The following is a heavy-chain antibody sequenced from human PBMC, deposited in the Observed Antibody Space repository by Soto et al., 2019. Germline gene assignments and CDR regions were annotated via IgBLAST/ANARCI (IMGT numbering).Heavy chain of an antibody. CDR3: ARGKYHYDGSGWYCFDY. J-gene: IGHJ4*02. CDR2: ISSSSSYT. CDR1: GFTFSDYY. Sequence: QVQLVESGGGLVKPGGSLRLSCAASGFTFSDYYMSWIRQAPGKGLEWVSYISSSSSYTNYADSVKGRFTISRDNAKNSLYLQMNSLRAEDTAVYYCARGKYHYDGSGWYCFDYWGQGTLVTVSS. V-gene: IGHV3-11*05. D-gene: IGHD3-22*01.